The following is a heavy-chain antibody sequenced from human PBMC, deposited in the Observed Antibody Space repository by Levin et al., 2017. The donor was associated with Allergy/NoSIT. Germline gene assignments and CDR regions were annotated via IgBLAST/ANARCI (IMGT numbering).Heavy chain of an antibody. D-gene: IGHD2-15*01. J-gene: IGHJ4*02. CDR2: INGRGDGI. CDR1: GFTFSSNA. V-gene: IGHV3-23*01. CDR3: AKFVAAGSRGWGLNCFDY. Sequence: GGSPRLSCAVSGFTFSSNAMSWVRQTPGKGLEWVAIINGRGDGIYYADSVKGRFTFSRDNSKNTLYLQMNSLRAEDTAVYYCAKFVAAGSRGWGLNCFDYWGQGTLVTVSS.